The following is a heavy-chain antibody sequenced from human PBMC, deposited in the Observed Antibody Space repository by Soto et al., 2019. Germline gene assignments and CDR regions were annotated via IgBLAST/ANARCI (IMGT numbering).Heavy chain of an antibody. V-gene: IGHV4-34*01. CDR1: GGSFSGYY. D-gene: IGHD6-13*01. Sequence: PSETLSLTCAVYGGSFSGYYWSWIRQPPGKGLEWIGEINHSGSTNYNPSLKSRVTISVDTSKNQFSLKLSSVTAADTAVYYCARNDRIAAAGKQGRPFDYWGQGTLVTVSS. J-gene: IGHJ4*02. CDR3: ARNDRIAAAGKQGRPFDY. CDR2: INHSGST.